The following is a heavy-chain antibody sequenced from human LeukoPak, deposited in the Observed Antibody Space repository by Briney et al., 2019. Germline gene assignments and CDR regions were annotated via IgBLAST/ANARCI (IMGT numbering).Heavy chain of an antibody. Sequence: GGSLRLSCAASGFTFSSYGMHWVRQAPGKGLEWVAVISYDGSNKYYADSVKGRFTISRDNSKNTLYPQMNSLRAEDTAVYYCANGYQLPSRWGQGTLVTVSS. CDR1: GFTFSSYG. V-gene: IGHV3-30*18. D-gene: IGHD2-2*01. J-gene: IGHJ4*02. CDR2: ISYDGSNK. CDR3: ANGYQLPSR.